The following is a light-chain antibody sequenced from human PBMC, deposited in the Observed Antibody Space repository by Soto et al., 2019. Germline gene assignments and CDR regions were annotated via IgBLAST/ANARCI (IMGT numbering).Light chain of an antibody. J-gene: IGKJ5*01. CDR1: QSIANG. CDR3: QQYNRSYT. CDR2: GAS. Sequence: DIQMTQSPSTLSGSVGDRVTITCRASQSIANGLAWYQQKPGKTPKLLIYGASTLESGVPSRFSGSGSGTEFTLTINSLQTDDFATYYCQQYNRSYTFGQGTRLEIK. V-gene: IGKV1-5*01.